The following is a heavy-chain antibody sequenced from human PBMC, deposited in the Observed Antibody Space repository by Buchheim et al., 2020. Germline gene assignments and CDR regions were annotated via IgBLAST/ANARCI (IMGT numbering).Heavy chain of an antibody. CDR1: GGSISSGGYY. Sequence: QVQLQESGPGLVKPSQTLSLTCTVSGGSISSGGYYWSWIRQHPGKGLEWIGYIYYSGSTYYNPSLKRRVTISVDTSKNQLPLKLSSVTAADTAVYYCARDLVKVGMSLGWFDPWGQGTL. CDR2: IYYSGST. D-gene: IGHD2-21*01. V-gene: IGHV4-31*03. J-gene: IGHJ5*02. CDR3: ARDLVKVGMSLGWFDP.